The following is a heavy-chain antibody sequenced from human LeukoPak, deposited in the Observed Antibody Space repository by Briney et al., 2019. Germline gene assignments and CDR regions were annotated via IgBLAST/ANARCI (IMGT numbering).Heavy chain of an antibody. J-gene: IGHJ5*02. Sequence: SETLSLTCAVEGGSFSNYYWSWIRQPPGKGLEWIGEINHSASTTYNPSLKSRVTMSVDTSKNQFSLRLTSVTAADTAVYYCTRNNWFDPWGQGTLVTVSS. V-gene: IGHV4-34*01. CDR1: GGSFSNYY. CDR2: INHSAST. CDR3: TRNNWFDP.